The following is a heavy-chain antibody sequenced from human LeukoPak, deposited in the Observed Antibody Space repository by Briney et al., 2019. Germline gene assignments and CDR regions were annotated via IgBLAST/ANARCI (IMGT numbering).Heavy chain of an antibody. D-gene: IGHD2-2*02. Sequence: GSSVKVSFKASGGTFTSYAISWVRQAPGQGLEWVGGIIPIFGTANYAKKFQGRVTITTDESTSTAYMELSSLRSEDTAVYYCARGSFYCSSTSCYTREDYYYYYMDVWGKGTTVTVSS. CDR3: ARGSFYCSSTSCYTREDYYYYYMDV. CDR2: IIPIFGTA. V-gene: IGHV1-69*05. J-gene: IGHJ6*03. CDR1: GGTFTSYA.